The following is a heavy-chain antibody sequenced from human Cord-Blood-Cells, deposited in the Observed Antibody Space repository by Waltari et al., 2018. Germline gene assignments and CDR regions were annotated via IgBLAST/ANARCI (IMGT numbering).Heavy chain of an antibody. D-gene: IGHD1-1*01. Sequence: QLQLQESGPGLVKPSETLSLTCTVSGGSISSSSYYWGWIRQPPGKGLGWIGSIYYSGSTYYNPSLKSRVTISVDTSKNQFSLKLSSVTAADTAVYYCARLRDNRFVDYWGQGTLVTVSS. CDR2: IYYSGST. J-gene: IGHJ4*02. V-gene: IGHV4-39*01. CDR3: ARLRDNRFVDY. CDR1: GGSISSSSYY.